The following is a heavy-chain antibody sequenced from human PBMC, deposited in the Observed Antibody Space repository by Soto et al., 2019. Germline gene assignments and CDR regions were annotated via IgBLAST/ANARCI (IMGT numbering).Heavy chain of an antibody. D-gene: IGHD6-19*01. CDR2: IFLNYEK. V-gene: IGHV2-26*01. CDR3: ARLGGWQEFDY. Sequence: QVTLKESGPVLVKPTETLTLTCTVSGFSLSNARMGVSWIRQPPGKALEWLAHIFLNYEKSYSTYRKSRLTISKDTSKSQVVITITNMDPVDTATYYCARLGGWQEFDYWSQGTLVTVSS. J-gene: IGHJ4*02. CDR1: GFSLSNARMG.